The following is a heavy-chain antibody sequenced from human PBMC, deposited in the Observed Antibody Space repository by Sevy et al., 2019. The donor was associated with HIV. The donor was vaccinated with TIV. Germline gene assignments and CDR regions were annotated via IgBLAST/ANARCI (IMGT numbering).Heavy chain of an antibody. CDR3: ARHGGIAVATLDY. D-gene: IGHD6-19*01. V-gene: IGHV4-39*01. Sequence: SETLSLTCTVSGGSISRSTYYWGWIRQPPGKGLEWIASIYYSGSTYYNVSLEGRVTISVDMSKNQFSLRLSSVTAADTAVYYCARHGGIAVATLDYWGQGTLVTVSS. J-gene: IGHJ4*02. CDR1: GGSISRSTYY. CDR2: IYYSGST.